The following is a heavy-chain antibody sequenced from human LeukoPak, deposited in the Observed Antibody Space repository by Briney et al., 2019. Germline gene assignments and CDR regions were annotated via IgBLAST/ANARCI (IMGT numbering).Heavy chain of an antibody. CDR2: ISSNGGST. Sequence: GSLRLSCAASGFTFSRYAMHWVRQAPGKGLEYVSAISSNGGSTYYANYVKGRFTISRDNSKNTLYLQMGSLRAEDMAVYYCARVGDSDVFNYWGQGTLVTVSS. D-gene: IGHD2-21*01. CDR3: ARVGDSDVFNY. J-gene: IGHJ4*02. V-gene: IGHV3-64*01. CDR1: GFTFSRYA.